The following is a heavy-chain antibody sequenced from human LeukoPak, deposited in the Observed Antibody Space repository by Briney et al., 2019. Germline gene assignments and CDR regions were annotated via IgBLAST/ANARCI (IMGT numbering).Heavy chain of an antibody. CDR2: IKQDGSEK. V-gene: IGHV3-7*01. D-gene: IGHD1-26*01. CDR1: GFTFSSYS. J-gene: IGHJ4*02. Sequence: PGGSLRLSCAASGFTFSSYSMNWVRQAPGKGLEWVANIKQDGSEKYYVDSVKGRFTISRDNAKNSLYLQMNSLRAEDTAVYYCARVGGEVGATRVNFDYWGQETLVIVSS. CDR3: ARVGGEVGATRVNFDY.